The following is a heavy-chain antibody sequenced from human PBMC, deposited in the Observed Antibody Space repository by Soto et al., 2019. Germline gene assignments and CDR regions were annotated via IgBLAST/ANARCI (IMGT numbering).Heavy chain of an antibody. CDR2: IWYDGSSK. CDR1: GFTFSSYG. CDR3: ARADTRDAYDI. V-gene: IGHV3-33*01. Sequence: PGGSLRLSCAASGFTFSSYGMHWVRQAPGKGLEWVALIWYDGSSKYYADFVKGRFTISRDNSKNTLYLQMNSLRAEDTAVYYCARADTRDAYDIWGQGTMVTVSS. J-gene: IGHJ3*02.